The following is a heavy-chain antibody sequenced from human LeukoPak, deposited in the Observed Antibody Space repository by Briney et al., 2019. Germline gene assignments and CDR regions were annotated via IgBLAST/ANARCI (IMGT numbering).Heavy chain of an antibody. J-gene: IGHJ4*02. Sequence: GASVKVSCKASGYTFTSYYMHWVRQAPGQGLEWMGIINPSGGSTSYAQKFQGRVTMTRDTSISTAYMELSRLRSDDTAVYYCAREPPTALDYWGQGTLVTVSS. CDR2: INPSGGST. CDR1: GYTFTSYY. D-gene: IGHD5-18*01. V-gene: IGHV1-46*01. CDR3: AREPPTALDY.